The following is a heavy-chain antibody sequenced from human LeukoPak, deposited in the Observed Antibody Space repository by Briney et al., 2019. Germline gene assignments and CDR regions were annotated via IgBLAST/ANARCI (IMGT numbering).Heavy chain of an antibody. D-gene: IGHD4-17*01. Sequence: SQTLSLTCAISGDSVSSNSVAWNWLRQSPSRGLEWLGRTYYRSKWYNDYAVSVKSRLTINPDTSKNQFSLQLNSVTPEDTAIYYCARARDFGDMYYFDYWGQGTLVTVSS. CDR2: TYYRSKWYN. CDR1: GDSVSSNSVA. V-gene: IGHV6-1*01. J-gene: IGHJ4*02. CDR3: ARARDFGDMYYFDY.